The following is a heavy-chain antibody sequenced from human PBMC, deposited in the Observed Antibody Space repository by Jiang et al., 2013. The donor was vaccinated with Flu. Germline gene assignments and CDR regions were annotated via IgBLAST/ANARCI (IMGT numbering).Heavy chain of an antibody. Sequence: TLSLTCAISGDSVSSNSAAWNWIRQSPSRGLEWLGRTYYRSKWYNDYAISVQSRITINPDTSKNQFSLQLNSVTPEDTALYYCARQGTGGRAFDIWGQATMVIVSS. CDR1: GDSVSSNSAA. D-gene: IGHD2-8*02. CDR3: ARQGTGGRAFDI. J-gene: IGHJ3*02. V-gene: IGHV6-1*01. CDR2: TYYRSKWYN.